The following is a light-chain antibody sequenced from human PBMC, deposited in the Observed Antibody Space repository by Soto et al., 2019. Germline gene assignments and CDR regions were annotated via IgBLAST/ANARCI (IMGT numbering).Light chain of an antibody. CDR2: SAS. Sequence: IPLTQSPSSLSASVGDRVTVTCRASQDINKFLAWFQQKPGKAPNLLIFSASTLQSAVPSRFSGGGSGTDFTLTIDSLQPEDFATYYCQQLKTYPYTFGQGTNLEIK. J-gene: IGKJ2*01. CDR1: QDINKF. CDR3: QQLKTYPYT. V-gene: IGKV1-9*01.